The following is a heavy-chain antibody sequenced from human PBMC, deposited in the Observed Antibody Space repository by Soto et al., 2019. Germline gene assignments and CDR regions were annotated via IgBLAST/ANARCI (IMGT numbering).Heavy chain of an antibody. CDR2: ISYDGSNK. J-gene: IGHJ5*02. V-gene: IGHV3-30-3*01. Sequence: QVQLVESGGGVVQPGRSLRLSCAASGFTFSSYAMHWVRQAPGKGLEWVAVISYDGSNKYYADSVKGRFTISRDNSKNTLYLQMNSLRAEDTAVYYCARDSRRYNWNYVPVGKIWFDPWGQGTLVTVSS. D-gene: IGHD1-7*01. CDR1: GFTFSSYA. CDR3: ARDSRRYNWNYVPVGKIWFDP.